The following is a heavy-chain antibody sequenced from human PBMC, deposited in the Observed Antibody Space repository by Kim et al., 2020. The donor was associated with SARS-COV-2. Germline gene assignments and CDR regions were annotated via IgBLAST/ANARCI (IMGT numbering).Heavy chain of an antibody. D-gene: IGHD1-26*01. CDR3: ARAGSGSSDFDY. V-gene: IGHV6-1*01. J-gene: IGHJ4*02. Sequence: DYAVSVKSRITINPDTSKNQFSLQLNSVTPEDTAVYYCARAGSGSSDFDYWGQGTLVTVSS.